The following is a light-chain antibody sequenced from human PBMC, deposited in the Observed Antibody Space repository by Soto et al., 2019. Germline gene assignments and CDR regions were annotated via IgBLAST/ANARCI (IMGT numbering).Light chain of an antibody. J-gene: IGLJ3*02. V-gene: IGLV2-14*01. Sequence: QSALTQPASVSGSPGQSITISCTGTSSDVGGYNYVSWYQQHPGRAPKLVIYEVSNRPSGISNRFSGSKSGNTASLTISGLQAEDEADYYCSSYTPGSTLGVFGGGTKLTVL. CDR1: SSDVGGYNY. CDR2: EVS. CDR3: SSYTPGSTLGV.